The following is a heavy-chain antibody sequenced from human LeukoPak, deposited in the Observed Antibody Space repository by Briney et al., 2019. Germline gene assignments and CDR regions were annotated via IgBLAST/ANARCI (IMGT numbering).Heavy chain of an antibody. D-gene: IGHD1-1*01. V-gene: IGHV3-7*01. Sequence: GSLRLSCAASGFTFSSYWMSWVRQAPGKGLEWVANIKQDGSEKYYVDSVKGRFTISRDNAKNSLYLQMNSLRAEDTAVYYCARIGSLGNWNPGQYYFDYWGQGTLVTVSS. CDR2: IKQDGSEK. J-gene: IGHJ4*02. CDR1: GFTFSSYW. CDR3: ARIGSLGNWNPGQYYFDY.